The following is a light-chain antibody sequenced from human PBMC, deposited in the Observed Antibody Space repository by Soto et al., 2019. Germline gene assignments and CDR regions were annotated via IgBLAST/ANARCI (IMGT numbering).Light chain of an antibody. CDR2: KVS. Sequence: DIQMTQSPSTLSASVGDRVTITCRASQSISTWLAWYQQRPGKAPNLLIYKVSNLESGVPSRFSGSGSGTEFTLTISSLQPDDFATYYCQQYNTYSATFGQGTKVEIK. V-gene: IGKV1-5*03. CDR1: QSISTW. J-gene: IGKJ1*01. CDR3: QQYNTYSAT.